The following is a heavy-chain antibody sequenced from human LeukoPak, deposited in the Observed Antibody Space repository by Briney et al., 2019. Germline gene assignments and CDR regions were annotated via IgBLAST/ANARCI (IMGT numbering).Heavy chain of an antibody. CDR3: ARDGPDSSGYYYVWAFDI. CDR2: ISAYNGNT. CDR1: GYTFTSYG. J-gene: IGHJ3*02. V-gene: IGHV1-18*01. Sequence: ASVKVSCKASGYTFTSYGISWVRQAPGQGLEWMGWISAYNGNTNYAQKLQGRVTMTTDTSTSTAYMELRSLRSDDTAVYYCARDGPDSSGYYYVWAFDIWGQGTMVTVSS. D-gene: IGHD3-22*01.